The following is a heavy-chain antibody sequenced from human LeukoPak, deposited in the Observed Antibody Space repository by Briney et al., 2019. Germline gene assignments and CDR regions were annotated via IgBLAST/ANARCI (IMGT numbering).Heavy chain of an antibody. D-gene: IGHD3-22*01. J-gene: IGHJ4*02. V-gene: IGHV4-59*01. Sequence: SETLSLTCTVSGGSISSYYWSWIRQPPGKGLVWIGYIYYSGSTNYNPSLKSRVTISVDTSKNQFSLKLSSVTAADTAVYYCARNTGGYYDSSGYYFDYWGQGTLVTVSS. CDR3: ARNTGGYYDSSGYYFDY. CDR1: GGSISSYY. CDR2: IYYSGST.